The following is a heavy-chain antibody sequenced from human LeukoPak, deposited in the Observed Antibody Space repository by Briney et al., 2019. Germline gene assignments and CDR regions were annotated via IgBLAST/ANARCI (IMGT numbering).Heavy chain of an antibody. Sequence: GGTLRLSCAASGFTFSNAWMSWVRQAPGKGLEWVGRIKSKTDGGTTDYAAPVKGRFTISRDDSKNTLYLQMNSLKPEDTAVYYCTTGPRYDYVWGSYRFFDYWGQGTLVTVSS. CDR2: IKSKTDGGTT. J-gene: IGHJ4*02. CDR3: TTGPRYDYVWGSYRFFDY. CDR1: GFTFSNAW. D-gene: IGHD3-16*01. V-gene: IGHV3-15*01.